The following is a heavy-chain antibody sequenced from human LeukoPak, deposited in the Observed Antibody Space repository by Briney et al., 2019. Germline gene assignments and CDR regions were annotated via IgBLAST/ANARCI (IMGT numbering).Heavy chain of an antibody. D-gene: IGHD3-9*01. V-gene: IGHV4-34*01. CDR3: ASGRKYYDILTGLRPTHGMDV. Sequence: SETLSLTCAVYGGSFSGYYWSWIRQPPGKGLEWIGEINHSGSTNYNPSLKSRVTISVDTSKNQFSLKLSSVTAADTAVYYCASGRKYYDILTGLRPTHGMDVWGQGTTVTVSS. J-gene: IGHJ6*02. CDR1: GGSFSGYY. CDR2: INHSGST.